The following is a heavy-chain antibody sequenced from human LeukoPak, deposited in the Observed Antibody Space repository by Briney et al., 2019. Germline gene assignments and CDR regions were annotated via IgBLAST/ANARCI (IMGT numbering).Heavy chain of an antibody. D-gene: IGHD2-2*01. V-gene: IGHV4-34*01. CDR1: GGSFSGYY. Sequence: PSETLSLTCAVYGGSFSGYYWSWIRQPPGKGLEWIGEINHSGSTNYNPSLKSRVTISVDTSKNQFSLKLSSVTAADTAVYYCARVGCSSTSCVDYWGQGTLVTVSS. CDR2: INHSGST. J-gene: IGHJ4*02. CDR3: ARVGCSSTSCVDY.